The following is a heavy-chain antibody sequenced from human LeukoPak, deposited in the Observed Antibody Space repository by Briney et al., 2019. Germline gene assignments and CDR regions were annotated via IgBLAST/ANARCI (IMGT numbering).Heavy chain of an antibody. CDR1: GFTFSSYA. D-gene: IGHD2-2*02. J-gene: IGHJ4*02. CDR2: ISGSGGST. Sequence: PGGSLRLSCAASGFTFSSYAMSWVRQGPGKGQEWVSAISGSGGSTYYADSVKGRFTISRDNAKNTLYLQMDSLRAEDTAGYYCAKMGPEIVVVPAAIKHRYFDYWGQGTLVTVSS. CDR3: AKMGPEIVVVPAAIKHRYFDY. V-gene: IGHV3-23*01.